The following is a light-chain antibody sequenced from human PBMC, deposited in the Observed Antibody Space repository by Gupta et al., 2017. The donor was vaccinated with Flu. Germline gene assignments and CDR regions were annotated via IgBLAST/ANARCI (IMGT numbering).Light chain of an antibody. J-gene: IGLJ2*01. CDR1: SGSIASNY. V-gene: IGLV6-57*01. CDR3: QSYEV. CDR2: EDN. Sequence: NFMLTQPHSVSESTGKTVTLSCTSSSGSIASNYVQWYQQRPGTSPTTVIYEDNQRPSGVPDRFSGSIDSSSNSASLTISGLKTEDEADYYCQSYEVFGGGTKLTVL.